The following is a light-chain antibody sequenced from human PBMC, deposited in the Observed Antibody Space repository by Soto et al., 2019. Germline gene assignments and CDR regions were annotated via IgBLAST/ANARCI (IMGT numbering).Light chain of an antibody. CDR1: SSDVGLYNY. CDR2: EVN. Sequence: QSVLTQPASVSGSPGQSITISCSGTSSDVGLYNYVSWYQQHPGKVPKLLIYEVNKRPSGVSSRFSGSKSGNTASLTISGLQAADEAEYYCSSYTRGSSAVFGGGTQLTVL. V-gene: IGLV2-14*01. CDR3: SSYTRGSSAV. J-gene: IGLJ7*01.